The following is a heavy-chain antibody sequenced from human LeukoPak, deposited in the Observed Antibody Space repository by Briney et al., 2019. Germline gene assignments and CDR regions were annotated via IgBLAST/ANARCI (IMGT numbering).Heavy chain of an antibody. Sequence: SQTLSLTCAISGDSVSSNSVTWNWIRQSPSGGLEWLGRTYYRSTWYNDYAVSVRGRIIVNPDTSKNQFSLHLNSVTPEDTAVYYCARRLTQYDCFDPWGQGILVTVSS. CDR1: GDSVSSNSVT. J-gene: IGHJ5*02. CDR2: TYYRSTWYN. V-gene: IGHV6-1*01. CDR3: ARRLTQYDCFDP. D-gene: IGHD2-2*01.